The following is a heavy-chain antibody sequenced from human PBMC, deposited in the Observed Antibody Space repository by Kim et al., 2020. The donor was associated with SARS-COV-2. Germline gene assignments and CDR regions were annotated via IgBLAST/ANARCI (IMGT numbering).Heavy chain of an antibody. D-gene: IGHD7-27*01. Sequence: GGSLRLSCAASGFTFDDYAMHWVRQAPGKGLEWVSGISWNSGSIGYADSVKGRFTISRDNAKNSLYLQMNSLRAEDTALYYCAKGSSRPGAFDIWGQGTMVTVSS. CDR1: GFTFDDYA. V-gene: IGHV3-9*01. J-gene: IGHJ3*02. CDR2: ISWNSGSI. CDR3: AKGSSRPGAFDI.